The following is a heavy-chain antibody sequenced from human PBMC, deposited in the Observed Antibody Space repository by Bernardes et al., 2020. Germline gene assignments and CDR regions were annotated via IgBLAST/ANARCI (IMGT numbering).Heavy chain of an antibody. CDR2: ISSSSSTI. Sequence: GGSLRLSCAASGFTFSSYSMNWVRQAPGKGLEWVSYISSSSSTIYYADSVKGRFTISRDNAKNSLYLQMNSLRDEDTAVYYCAPNFRSTPNARVWPGNFFDYWGQGTLVTVSS. D-gene: IGHD2-8*01. J-gene: IGHJ4*02. CDR1: GFTFSSYS. CDR3: APNFRSTPNARVWPGNFFDY. V-gene: IGHV3-48*02.